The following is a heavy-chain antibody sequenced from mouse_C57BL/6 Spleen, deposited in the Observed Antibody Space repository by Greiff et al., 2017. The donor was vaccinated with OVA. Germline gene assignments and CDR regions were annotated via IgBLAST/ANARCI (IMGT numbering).Heavy chain of an antibody. CDR3: AYYYGSSQGNY. V-gene: IGHV3-6*01. CDR1: GYSITSGYY. CDR2: ISYDGSN. Sequence: EVKLMESGPGLVKPSQSLSLTCSVTGYSITSGYYWNWIRQFPGNKLEWMGYISYDGSNNYNPSLKNRISITRDTSKNQFFLKLNSVTTEDTATYYCAYYYGSSQGNYWGQGTSVTVSS. J-gene: IGHJ4*01. D-gene: IGHD1-1*01.